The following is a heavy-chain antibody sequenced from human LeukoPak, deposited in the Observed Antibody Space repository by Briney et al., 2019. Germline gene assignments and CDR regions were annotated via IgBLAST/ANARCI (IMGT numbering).Heavy chain of an antibody. CDR2: ISGSDGST. D-gene: IGHD2-15*01. CDR1: GFPFSNYA. J-gene: IGHJ4*02. Sequence: GGSLRLSCTASGFPFSNYAMSWVRPAPGEGLEWVSTISGSDGSTYYADSVKGRFTISRDNSKNTLYLQMNSLRVEDTAIYYCAKGRGYCTGGSCYSDYWGQGTLVTVSS. V-gene: IGHV3-23*01. CDR3: AKGRGYCTGGSCYSDY.